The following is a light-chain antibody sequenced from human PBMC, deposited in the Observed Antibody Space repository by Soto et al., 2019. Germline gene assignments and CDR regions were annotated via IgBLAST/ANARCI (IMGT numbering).Light chain of an antibody. CDR3: QQYNSYPYT. CDR1: QSISSW. CDR2: KAS. V-gene: IGKV1-5*03. Sequence: DIQMTQSPSTLSASVGDRVTIPCRASQSISSWLAWYQQKPGKAPKLLIYKASSLESGVPSRFSGSGSGTEFTLTISSLQPDDFATYYCQQYNSYPYTFGQGTKLEI. J-gene: IGKJ2*01.